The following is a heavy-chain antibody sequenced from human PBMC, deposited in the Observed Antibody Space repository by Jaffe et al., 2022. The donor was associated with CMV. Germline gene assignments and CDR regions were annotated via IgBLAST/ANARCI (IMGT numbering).Heavy chain of an antibody. J-gene: IGHJ4*02. CDR2: ISSSISTM. CDR3: ARDMGMVRGRSFDY. V-gene: IGHV3-48*02. D-gene: IGHD3-10*01. Sequence: EVQLVESGGGLVQPGGSLRLSCAASGFTFSVYSMNWVRQAPGKGLEWVSYISSSISTMYYADSVKGRFTISRDNAKNSLYLQMNSLRDEDTAVYYCARDMGMVRGRSFDYWGQGTLVTVSS. CDR1: GFTFSVYS.